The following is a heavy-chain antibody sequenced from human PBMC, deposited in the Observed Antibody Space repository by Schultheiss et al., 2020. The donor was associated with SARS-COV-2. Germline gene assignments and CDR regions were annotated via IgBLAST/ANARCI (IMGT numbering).Heavy chain of an antibody. J-gene: IGHJ4*02. Sequence: GGSLRLSCAASGFTFSSYAMHWVRQAPGKGLEWVAVIWYDGNKKYYADSVRGRFTISRDNSKNTLFLQMSSLRVEDTAVYYCAKVQGYFGPDWGQGTLVTVSS. V-gene: IGHV3-33*06. CDR3: AKVQGYFGPD. CDR2: IWYDGNKK. CDR1: GFTFSSYA. D-gene: IGHD3-10*01.